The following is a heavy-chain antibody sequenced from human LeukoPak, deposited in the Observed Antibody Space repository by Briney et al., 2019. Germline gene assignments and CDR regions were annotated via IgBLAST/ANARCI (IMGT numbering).Heavy chain of an antibody. CDR2: IYTSGST. J-gene: IGHJ4*02. CDR3: ARDGGGSCYGF. D-gene: IGHD2-15*01. CDR1: GGSISSGGYY. V-gene: IGHV4-61*02. Sequence: SETLSLTCTVSGGSISSGGYYWSWIRQPAGKGLEWIGRIYTSGSTNYNPSLKSRVTMSVDTSKNQFSLKLSSVTAADTAVYYCARDGGGSCYGFWGQGTLVTVSS.